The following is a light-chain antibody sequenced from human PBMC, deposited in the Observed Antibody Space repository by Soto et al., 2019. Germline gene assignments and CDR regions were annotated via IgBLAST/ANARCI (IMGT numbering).Light chain of an antibody. V-gene: IGLV2-14*03. CDR3: SSYSTSSSLV. CDR1: STDIGAFNY. J-gene: IGLJ2*01. Sequence: QSALTQPASVSGSHGQSITISCAGTSTDIGAFNYVSWYQHHPGQAPKLLICDASGRPSGVSTRFSTSKSANTASLPISGLQADDEADYSCSSYSTSSSLVFGGGTKLTVL. CDR2: DAS.